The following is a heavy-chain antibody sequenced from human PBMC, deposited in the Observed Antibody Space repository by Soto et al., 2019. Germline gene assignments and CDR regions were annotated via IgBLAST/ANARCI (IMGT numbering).Heavy chain of an antibody. CDR3: ARHRIVIPAGTVYYYYGMDV. D-gene: IGHD6-19*01. J-gene: IGHJ6*02. CDR1: GGSFSGYY. Sequence: SETLSLTCAVYGGSFSGYYWSWIRQPPGKGLEWIGEINHSGSTNYNPSLKSRVTISVDTSISTAYLQWSSLKASDTAMYYCARHRIVIPAGTVYYYYGMDVWGQGTTVTVSS. CDR2: INHSGST. V-gene: IGHV4-34*01.